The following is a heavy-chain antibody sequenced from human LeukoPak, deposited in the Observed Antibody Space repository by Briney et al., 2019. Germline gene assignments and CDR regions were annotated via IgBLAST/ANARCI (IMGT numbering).Heavy chain of an antibody. D-gene: IGHD3-10*01. Sequence: SETLSLTCTVSGGSISSYYWRWMRQPPGKGLEWIGYIYYSGSTNYNPPLKSRVTISVDTSKNQFSLKLSSVTAADTAVYYCARLSMVRGVITPFDYWGQGTLVTVSS. CDR1: GGSISSYY. V-gene: IGHV4-59*08. CDR3: ARLSMVRGVITPFDY. CDR2: IYYSGST. J-gene: IGHJ4*02.